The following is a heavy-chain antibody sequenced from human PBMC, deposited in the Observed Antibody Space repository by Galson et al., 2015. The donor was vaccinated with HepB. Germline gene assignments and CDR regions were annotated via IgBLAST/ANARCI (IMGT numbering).Heavy chain of an antibody. CDR2: VKYDGSAK. CDR1: EFTFSDYW. Sequence: CAASEFTFSDYWMSWVRQAPGKGLEWVAQVKYDGSAKYYVDSAKGRFTISRDNAKNSLYLQMNSLRAEDTAVYYCARDVVPRGIHYVGMDVWGQGTTVTVS. V-gene: IGHV3-7*01. J-gene: IGHJ6*02. CDR3: ARDVVPRGIHYVGMDV. D-gene: IGHD2-21*01.